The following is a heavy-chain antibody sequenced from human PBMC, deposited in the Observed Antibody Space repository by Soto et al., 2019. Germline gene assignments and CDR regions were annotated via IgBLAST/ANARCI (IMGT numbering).Heavy chain of an antibody. D-gene: IGHD1-1*01. CDR2: ISAHNGNT. J-gene: IGHJ4*02. Sequence: QVHLVQSGAEVKKPGASVKVSCKASGYTFTSYGITWVRQAPGQGLEWMGWISAHNGNTDYAQKLQGRVIVTRDTATSTAYMELRSLRSDDTAVYYCARGRYGDYWGQGSLVTVSS. CDR1: GYTFTSYG. CDR3: ARGRYGDY. V-gene: IGHV1-18*01.